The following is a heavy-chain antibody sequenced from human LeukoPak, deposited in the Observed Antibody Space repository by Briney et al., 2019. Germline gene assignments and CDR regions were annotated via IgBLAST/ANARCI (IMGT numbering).Heavy chain of an antibody. D-gene: IGHD3-22*01. CDR3: ARHQYYYDTRAYYIDY. J-gene: IGHJ4*02. Sequence: GESLKISGKGSGYIFSSYWIGWARQMPGKGLEWMGIIYPGGSDTIYSPPFQGQVTISADKSIRTAYVQWNSLRASDTAMYYCARHQYYYDTRAYYIDYWGQGTLVTVSS. V-gene: IGHV5-51*01. CDR2: IYPGGSDT. CDR1: GYIFSSYW.